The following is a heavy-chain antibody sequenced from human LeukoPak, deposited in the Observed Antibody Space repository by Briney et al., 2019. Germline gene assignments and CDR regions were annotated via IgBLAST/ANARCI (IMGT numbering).Heavy chain of an antibody. Sequence: SETLSLTCALYAGSFGGYYWSWVRQPAGKGLEWIGYVYYSRTTNDNPSLKSRVTITVNTTKNQFSLKLSSVTAADTAVYYCARCPPDRSGWYHHWYFDLWGRGTLVTVSS. D-gene: IGHD6-19*01. CDR2: VYYSRTT. CDR3: ARCPPDRSGWYHHWYFDL. J-gene: IGHJ2*01. V-gene: IGHV4-59*01. CDR1: AGSFGGYY.